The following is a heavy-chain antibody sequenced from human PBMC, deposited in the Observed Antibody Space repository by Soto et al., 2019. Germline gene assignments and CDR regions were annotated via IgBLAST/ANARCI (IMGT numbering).Heavy chain of an antibody. CDR3: AGVAEPLFVGVGYYYYGMDV. CDR1: GFTFSSYW. Sequence: PGGSLRLSCAASGFTFSSYWMHWVRQAPGKGLVWVSRINSDGSSTSYADSVKGRFTISRDNGKNTLYMKMNSLRAQDTAVYYCAGVAEPLFVGVGYYYYGMDVWGQGTTVTVSS. D-gene: IGHD2-21*01. V-gene: IGHV3-74*01. J-gene: IGHJ6*02. CDR2: INSDGSST.